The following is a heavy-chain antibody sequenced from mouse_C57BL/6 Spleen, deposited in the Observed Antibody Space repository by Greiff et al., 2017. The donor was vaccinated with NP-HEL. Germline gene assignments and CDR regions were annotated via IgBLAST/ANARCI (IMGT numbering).Heavy chain of an antibody. Sequence: QVQLKQSGAELVRPGASVTLSCKASGYTFTDYEMHWVKQTPVHGLEWIGAIDPETGGTAYNQKFKGKAILTADKSSSTAYMELRSLTSEDSAVYYCTRGGLGLRQGGDYWGQGTTLTVSS. V-gene: IGHV1-15*01. D-gene: IGHD2-4*01. CDR3: TRGGLGLRQGGDY. J-gene: IGHJ2*01. CDR1: GYTFTDYE. CDR2: IDPETGGT.